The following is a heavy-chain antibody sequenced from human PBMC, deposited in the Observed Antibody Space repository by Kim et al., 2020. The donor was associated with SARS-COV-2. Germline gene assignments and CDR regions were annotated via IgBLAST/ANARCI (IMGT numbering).Heavy chain of an antibody. CDR2: IKRAGSEK. J-gene: IGHJ4*02. V-gene: IGHV3-7*01. CDR1: GFTFSNYW. D-gene: IGHD6-19*01. Sequence: GGSLRLSCAASGFTFSNYWMSWVRQAPGKGLEWVASIKRAGSEKYYVDSVRGRFTISKDNAQNSLFLQMNSLGVEDTAVYDCTSWGAGNYWGPGTLVTVSS. CDR3: TSWGAGNY.